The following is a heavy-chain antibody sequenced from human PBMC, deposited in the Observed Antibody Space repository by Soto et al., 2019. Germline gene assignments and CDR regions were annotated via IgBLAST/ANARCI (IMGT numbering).Heavy chain of an antibody. CDR2: INHSGST. CDR3: ASYGSGREMSFDI. Sequence: QVQLQQWGAGLLKPSETLSLTCAVYGGSFSGYYWSWIRQPPGKGLEWIGEINHSGSTNYNPSLKSRVPISVDTSKNRFSLKLSSVTAADTAVYYCASYGSGREMSFDIWGQGTMVTVSS. V-gene: IGHV4-34*01. CDR1: GGSFSGYY. J-gene: IGHJ3*02. D-gene: IGHD3-10*01.